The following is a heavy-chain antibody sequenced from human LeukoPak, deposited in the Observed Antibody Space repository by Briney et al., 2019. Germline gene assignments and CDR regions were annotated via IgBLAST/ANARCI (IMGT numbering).Heavy chain of an antibody. Sequence: GRSLRLSCAASGLTFSSYGMHWVRQAPGKGLEWVAVISYDGSNKYYADSVKGRFTISRDNSKNTLYLQMNSLRAEDTAVYYCAKDLYYGSAYYYGMDVWGQGTTVTVSS. CDR1: GLTFSSYG. D-gene: IGHD3-10*01. CDR2: ISYDGSNK. J-gene: IGHJ6*02. V-gene: IGHV3-30*18. CDR3: AKDLYYGSAYYYGMDV.